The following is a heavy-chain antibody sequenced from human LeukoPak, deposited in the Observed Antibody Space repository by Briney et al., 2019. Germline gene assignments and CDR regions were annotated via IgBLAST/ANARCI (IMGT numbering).Heavy chain of an antibody. D-gene: IGHD5-18*01. CDR1: GGSISSYY. V-gene: IGHV4-59*08. CDR3: ARLNGYSYGTNFDY. J-gene: IGHJ4*02. CDR2: IYYTGST. Sequence: PSETLSLTCTVSGGSISSYYWSWIRQPPGKGLEWIGYIYYTGSTNYNPSLKSRVSMSVDTSKKQFSLKLTSVTAADTAVYYCARLNGYSYGTNFDYWGQGTLVTVSS.